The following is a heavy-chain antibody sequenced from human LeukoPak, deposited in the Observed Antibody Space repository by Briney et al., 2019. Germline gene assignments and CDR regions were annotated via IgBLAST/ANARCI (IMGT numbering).Heavy chain of an antibody. CDR1: GGSISSYY. D-gene: IGHD6-19*01. J-gene: IGHJ6*03. V-gene: IGHV4-4*09. CDR3: GRRNGIAVAGTGRYYYYYYMDV. CDR2: IYTSGST. Sequence: SETLSLTCTVSGGSISSYYWSWIRQPPGKGLEWIGYIYTSGSTNYNPSLKSRVTISVDTSKNQFSLKLSSVTAADTAVYYCGRRNGIAVAGTGRYYYYYYMDVWGKGTTVTVSS.